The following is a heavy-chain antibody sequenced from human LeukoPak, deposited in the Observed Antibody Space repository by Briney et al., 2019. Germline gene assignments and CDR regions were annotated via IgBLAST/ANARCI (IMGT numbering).Heavy chain of an antibody. V-gene: IGHV3-74*01. CDR3: ARVRAVADSNWFDP. CDR2: FNSDGSST. CDR1: GFTFSSYW. Sequence: AGGSLRLSCAASGFTFSSYWMHWVRQAPGKGLVWVSRFNSDGSSTSYADSVKGRFTISRDNAKNTLYLQMNSLRAEDTAVYYCARVRAVADSNWFDPWGQGTLVTASS. D-gene: IGHD6-19*01. J-gene: IGHJ5*02.